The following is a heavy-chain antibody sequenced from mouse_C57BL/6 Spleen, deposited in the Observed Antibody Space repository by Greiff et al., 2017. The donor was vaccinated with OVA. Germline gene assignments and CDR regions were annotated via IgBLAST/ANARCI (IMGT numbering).Heavy chain of an antibody. CDR3: ARAGENYYGSSYNYAMDY. Sequence: EVQLQQSGPVLVKPGASVKMSCKASGYTFTDYYMNWVKQSHGKSLEWIGVINPYNGGTSYNQKFKGKATLTVGKSSSTASMELNSLTSEDSAVYYCARAGENYYGSSYNYAMDYWGQGTSVTVSS. J-gene: IGHJ4*01. V-gene: IGHV1-19*01. CDR2: INPYNGGT. D-gene: IGHD1-1*01. CDR1: GYTFTDYY.